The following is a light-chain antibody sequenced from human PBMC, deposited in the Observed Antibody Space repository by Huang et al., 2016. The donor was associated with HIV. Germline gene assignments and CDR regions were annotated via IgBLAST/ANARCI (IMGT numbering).Light chain of an antibody. CDR2: GAS. Sequence: EIVMTQSPATLSVSPGESATLSCRSIQCVISHFAWYQQNPGQAPRLLIYGASPRATGIPARFSGSGAGTEFTLTISSLQSEDFAVYYCQQYNKRSPRTFGGGTKVEIK. J-gene: IGKJ4*01. CDR1: QCVISH. V-gene: IGKV3-15*01. CDR3: QQYNKRSPRT.